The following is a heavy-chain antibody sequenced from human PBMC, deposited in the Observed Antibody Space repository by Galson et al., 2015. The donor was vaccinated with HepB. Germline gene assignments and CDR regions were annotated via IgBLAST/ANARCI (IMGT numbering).Heavy chain of an antibody. CDR2: IYSGGNT. V-gene: IGHV3-53*01. D-gene: IGHD6-13*01. CDR1: GFTVSSNY. CDR3: ARGYSRSWYSGLGF. Sequence: SLRLSCAASGFTVSSNYMSWVRQAPGRGLECVSVIYSGGNTYYADSVRGRFIISRDNSKNTLYLQMNSRRVEDTAVYYCARGYSRSWYSGLGFRGQGTLVTVSS. J-gene: IGHJ4*02.